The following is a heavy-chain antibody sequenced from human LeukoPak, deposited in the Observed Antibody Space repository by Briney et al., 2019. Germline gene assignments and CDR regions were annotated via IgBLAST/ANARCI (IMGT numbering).Heavy chain of an antibody. CDR1: GFTFSSYA. D-gene: IGHD3-22*01. J-gene: IGHJ4*02. Sequence: GGSLRLSCAASGFTFSSYAMSWVRQAPGKGLEWVSAISGSGGSTHYADSVKGRLTISRDNSKNTLYLQMNSLRAEDTAVYYCARDRYYYDSSGYLLRYFDYWGQGTLVTVSS. CDR3: ARDRYYYDSSGYLLRYFDY. CDR2: ISGSGGST. V-gene: IGHV3-23*01.